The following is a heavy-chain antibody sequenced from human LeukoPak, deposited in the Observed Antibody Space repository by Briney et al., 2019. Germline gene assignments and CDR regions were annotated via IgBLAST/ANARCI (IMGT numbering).Heavy chain of an antibody. J-gene: IGHJ4*02. V-gene: IGHV3-7*01. D-gene: IGHD1-1*01. Sequence: PGGSLRLSCVGSGFTFSAYWMTWVRQAPGKGLEWVANMKWDGSEKHYVDSVKGRFTISRDNTKSSLYLQMNGLRAEDTAVYYCARDRTTGTTPYTDFDYWGQGTLVTVSS. CDR1: GFTFSAYW. CDR2: MKWDGSEK. CDR3: ARDRTTGTTPYTDFDY.